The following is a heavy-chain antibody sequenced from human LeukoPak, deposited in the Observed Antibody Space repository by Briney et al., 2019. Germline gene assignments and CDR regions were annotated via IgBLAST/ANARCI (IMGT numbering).Heavy chain of an antibody. CDR2: INHSGST. CDR3: ARKGRLLDYYYGMDV. J-gene: IGHJ6*02. D-gene: IGHD2-15*01. Sequence: SETLSLTCAVYGGSFSGYYWSWIRQPPGKGLEWIGEINHSGSTNYNPSLKSRVTISVDTSKNQFSLKLSSVTAADTAVYYCARKGRLLDYYYGMDVWGQGTTVTVSS. CDR1: GGSFSGYY. V-gene: IGHV4-34*01.